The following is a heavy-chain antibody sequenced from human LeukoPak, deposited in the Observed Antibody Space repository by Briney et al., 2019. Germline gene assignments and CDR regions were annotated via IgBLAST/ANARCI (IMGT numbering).Heavy chain of an antibody. CDR3: ARQAVTTGWYCDY. V-gene: IGHV1-46*01. J-gene: IGHJ4*02. Sequence: ASVKVSCKASGYTFTSYYWHWVRQAPGQGLEWMGIFNPSDGRATYTQKFQGRVTMTRDTSTSTVYMDLSSLRSDDTAVYYCARQAVTTGWYCDYWGQGTLVAVSS. D-gene: IGHD4-17*01. CDR2: FNPSDGRA. CDR1: GYTFTSYY.